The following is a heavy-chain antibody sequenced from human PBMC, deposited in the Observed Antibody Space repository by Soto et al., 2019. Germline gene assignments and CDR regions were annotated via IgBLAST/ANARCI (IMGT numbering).Heavy chain of an antibody. V-gene: IGHV1-46*03. CDR2: INPRDDTT. Sequence: QVQLVQSGAEVKKPGASVKVSCKASGYTFTSYYMHWVRQAPEQGLEWMGIINPRDDTTYYPQKFKGRVTMTRDTSTSTVYMEVSSLRSEDTALYYCVRVSPFLTGPDYWGQGTLVTVSS. J-gene: IGHJ4*02. CDR1: GYTFTSYY. D-gene: IGHD3-9*01. CDR3: VRVSPFLTGPDY.